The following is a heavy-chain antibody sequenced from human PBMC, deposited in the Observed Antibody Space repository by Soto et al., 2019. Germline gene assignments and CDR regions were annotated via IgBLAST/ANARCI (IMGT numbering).Heavy chain of an antibody. CDR3: ARAAYGSSTLFDY. Sequence: QVQLQESGPGLVKPSETLSLTCAVSGYFFSSDYFWGWIRQPPGKGLEWIGSGYQSGSTYYNPSLKSRVSTSVDTSKNQYSRKLSSVTAADTAVYYCARAAYGSSTLFDYWGRGALVTVSS. V-gene: IGHV4-38-2*01. CDR1: GYFFSSDYF. CDR2: GYQSGST. J-gene: IGHJ4*02. D-gene: IGHD6-13*01.